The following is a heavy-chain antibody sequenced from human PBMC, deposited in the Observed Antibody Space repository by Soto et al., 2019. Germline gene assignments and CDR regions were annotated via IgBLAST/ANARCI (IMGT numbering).Heavy chain of an antibody. D-gene: IGHD3-3*01. CDR3: AKGAPPGAEADFWRTYYYYGMDV. V-gene: IGHV3-30*18. CDR2: ISYDGSNK. J-gene: IGHJ6*02. CDR1: GFTFSSYG. Sequence: SLRLSCAASGFTFSSYGMHWVRQAPGKGLEWVAVISYDGSNKYYADSVKGRFTISRDNSKNTLYLQMNSLRAEDTAVYYCAKGAPPGAEADFWRTYYYYGMDVWGQGTTVTVSS.